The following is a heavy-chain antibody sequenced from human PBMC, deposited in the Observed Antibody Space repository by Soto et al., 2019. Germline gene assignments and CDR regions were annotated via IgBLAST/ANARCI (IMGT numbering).Heavy chain of an antibody. D-gene: IGHD2-8*02. V-gene: IGHV1-3*01. J-gene: IGHJ4*02. CDR2: INAGNGNT. Sequence: QVQLVQSGAEVKKPGASVKVSCKASGYTFTSYAVHWVRQAPGQRLEWMGWINAGNGNTKYSQKFQGRVSITRDTSASTDYMELSSLTSEDTAVYYCARGPRPTGYYFDYWGQGTLVIVSS. CDR1: GYTFTSYA. CDR3: ARGPRPTGYYFDY.